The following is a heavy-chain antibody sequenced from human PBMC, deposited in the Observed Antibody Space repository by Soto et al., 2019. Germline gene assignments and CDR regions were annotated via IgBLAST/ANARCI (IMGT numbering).Heavy chain of an antibody. D-gene: IGHD3-16*01. CDR2: IWYDGSNK. J-gene: IGHJ4*02. CDR1: GFTFSSYG. CDR3: ARARIMITFGGVIFDY. Sequence: PGGSLRLSCAASGFTFSSYGMHWVRQAPGKGLEWVAVIWYDGSNKYYADSVKGRFTISRDNSKNTLYLQMNSLRAEVTAVYYCARARIMITFGGVIFDYWGQGTLVTVSS. V-gene: IGHV3-33*08.